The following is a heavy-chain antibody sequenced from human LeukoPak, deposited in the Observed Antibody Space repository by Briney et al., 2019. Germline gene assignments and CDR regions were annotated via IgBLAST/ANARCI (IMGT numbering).Heavy chain of an antibody. CDR3: XRXXXFXSGPTLDV. CDR1: GGSIRSGGHS. CDR2: IYHSGSGST. J-gene: IGHJ6*02. D-gene: IGHD3-3*01. Sequence: SETLSLTCTVSGGSIRSGGHSWSWIRQPPGKGLEWIGYIYHSGSGSTYYNPSLKSRVTISIDKSKNQFSLKLNSVTAADTAVYYXXRXXXFXSGPTLDVWGQGTTVTVSS. V-gene: IGHV4-30-2*01.